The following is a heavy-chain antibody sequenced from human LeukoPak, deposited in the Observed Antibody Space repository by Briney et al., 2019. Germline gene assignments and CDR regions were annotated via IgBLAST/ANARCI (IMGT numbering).Heavy chain of an antibody. CDR3: ARGLGSSWYGD. CDR1: GGSISSGDYY. V-gene: IGHV4-30-4*01. Sequence: SETLSLTCTVSGGSISSGDYYWPWIRQPPGKGLEWIGYIYYSGSAYYNPSLKSRLIISVDTSKNQFSLKLSSVTAADTAVYYCARGLGSSWYGDWGQGTLVTVSS. CDR2: IYYSGSA. J-gene: IGHJ4*02. D-gene: IGHD6-13*01.